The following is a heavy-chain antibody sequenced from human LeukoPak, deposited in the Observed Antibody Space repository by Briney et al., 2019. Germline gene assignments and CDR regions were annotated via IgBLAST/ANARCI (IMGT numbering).Heavy chain of an antibody. V-gene: IGHV5-51*01. CDR3: AVKPGYTGSWGTFDS. D-gene: IGHD1-26*01. J-gene: IGHJ4*02. CDR1: GYRFTNYW. Sequence: GESLKISCKTSGYRFTNYWIGWVREMAGKGLEWMGSIYPGDSDTRYSPSFQGQVTVSADKSISTAYLQWSSLKASDTAMYYCAVKPGYTGSWGTFDSWGQGTLVTVSS. CDR2: IYPGDSDT.